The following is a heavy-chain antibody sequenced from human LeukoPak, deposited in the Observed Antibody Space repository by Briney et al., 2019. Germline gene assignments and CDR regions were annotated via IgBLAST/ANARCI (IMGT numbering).Heavy chain of an antibody. Sequence: PGGSLRLSCAASGFTFSNAWMSWVRQAPGKGLEWLGRIKSKTDGGTADYAAPVKGRFTFSRDDPKNTMYLEMNSLERDDTAVYYCAIEGDCGGDCYLLESWGQGTLVAVSS. V-gene: IGHV3-15*01. CDR1: GFTFSNAW. J-gene: IGHJ4*02. CDR3: AIEGDCGGDCYLLES. D-gene: IGHD2-21*02. CDR2: IKSKTDGGTA.